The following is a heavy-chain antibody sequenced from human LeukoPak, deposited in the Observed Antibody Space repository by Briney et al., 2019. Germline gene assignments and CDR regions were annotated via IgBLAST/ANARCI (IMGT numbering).Heavy chain of an antibody. CDR1: GYTFSSSYA. CDR2: IIPILGIA. D-gene: IGHD3-10*01. Sequence: ASVKVSFKASGYTFSSSYAMNWVRQAPGQGLEWMGRIIPILGIANYAQKFQGRVTITADKSTSTAYMELSSLRSEDTAVYYCARDGPLWFGELFFDYWGQGTLVTVSS. CDR3: ARDGPLWFGELFFDY. V-gene: IGHV1-69*04. J-gene: IGHJ4*02.